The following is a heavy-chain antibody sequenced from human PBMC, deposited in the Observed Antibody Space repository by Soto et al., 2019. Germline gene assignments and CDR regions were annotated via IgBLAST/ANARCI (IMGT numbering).Heavy chain of an antibody. V-gene: IGHV1-69*06. CDR3: ARAADTAMVYNCFDS. CDR1: GGTFSRYA. D-gene: IGHD5-18*01. J-gene: IGHJ5*01. Sequence: APVKVSCKESGGTFSRYAISWVLQAPGQGLEGMGGLLPIFGTAKYAQKFQGRITITEDKSTSTAYMELSGLRYEDTAVYYCARAADTAMVYNCFDSCVQGTLVTVSS. CDR2: LLPIFGTA.